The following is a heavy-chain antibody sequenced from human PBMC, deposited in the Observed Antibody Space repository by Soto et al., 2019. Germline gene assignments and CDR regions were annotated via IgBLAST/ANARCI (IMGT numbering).Heavy chain of an antibody. V-gene: IGHV4-34*01. CDR1: GGSFSGYY. CDR2: INHSGST. Sequence: NPSETLSLTCAVYGGSFSGYYWSWIRQPPGKGLEWIGEINHSGSTNYNPSLKSRVTISVDTSKNQFSLKLSSVTAADTAVYYCARMPKRSGRRLNTWWLPPNDYWGQGTLVTVSS. J-gene: IGHJ4*02. CDR3: ARMPKRSGRRLNTWWLPPNDY. D-gene: IGHD2-15*01.